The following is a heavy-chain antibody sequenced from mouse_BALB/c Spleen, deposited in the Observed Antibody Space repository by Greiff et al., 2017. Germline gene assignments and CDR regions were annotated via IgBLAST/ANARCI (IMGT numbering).Heavy chain of an antibody. CDR2: IYPYNGGT. J-gene: IGHJ2*01. CDR1: GYTFTDYN. Sequence: VQLKQSGPELVKPGASVKISCKASGYTFTDYNMHWVKQSHGKSLEWIGYIYPYNGGTGYNQKFKSKATLTVDNSSSTAYMELRSLTSEDSAVYYCASYDYYLDYWGQGTTLTVSS. D-gene: IGHD2-4*01. V-gene: IGHV1S29*02. CDR3: ASYDYYLDY.